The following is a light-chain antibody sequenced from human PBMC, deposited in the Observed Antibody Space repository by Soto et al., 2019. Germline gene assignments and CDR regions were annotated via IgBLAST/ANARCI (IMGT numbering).Light chain of an antibody. V-gene: IGLV2-14*01. CDR3: SSYAGSNNYV. J-gene: IGLJ1*01. Sequence: QSALTQPASVSGSPGQSITISCTGTSSDVGGYNYVSWYQQHPGKAPKLMIYEVSNRPSGVSNRFSGSESGNTASLTISGLQAEDEADYYCSSYAGSNNYVFGTGTKVTVL. CDR2: EVS. CDR1: SSDVGGYNY.